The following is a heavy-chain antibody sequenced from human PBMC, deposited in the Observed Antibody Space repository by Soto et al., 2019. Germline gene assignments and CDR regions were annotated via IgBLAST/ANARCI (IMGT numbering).Heavy chain of an antibody. J-gene: IGHJ4*02. D-gene: IGHD6-6*01. CDR2: ISGSGIST. V-gene: IGHV3-23*01. CDR1: GFTFGSYA. Sequence: PGGSLRLSCAASGFTFGSYAMSWVRQAPGKGLEWVSGISGSGISTHYADPVKGRFTVSRDNSKNTLYLQMNSLRAEDTAVYYCAKRSSSSTFDYWGQGTLVTVSS. CDR3: AKRSSSSTFDY.